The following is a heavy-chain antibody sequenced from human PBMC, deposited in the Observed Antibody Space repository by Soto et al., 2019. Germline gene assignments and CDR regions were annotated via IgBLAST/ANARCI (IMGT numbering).Heavy chain of an antibody. Sequence: SETLSLTCTVSGDSISSSSYYWVWIRQPPGRGLEWIGSIFYSGTTYYNPSLKSRVTISIDTSKNQFSLKLTTVTAADTAVYYCAKTGPYDILTYWYFDLWGRGTLVTVSS. CDR3: AKTGPYDILTYWYFDL. CDR2: IFYSGTT. CDR1: GDSISSSSYY. D-gene: IGHD3-9*01. J-gene: IGHJ2*01. V-gene: IGHV4-39*01.